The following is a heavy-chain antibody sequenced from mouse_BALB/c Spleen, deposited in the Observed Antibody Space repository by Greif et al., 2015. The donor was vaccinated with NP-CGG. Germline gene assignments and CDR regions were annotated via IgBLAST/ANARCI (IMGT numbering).Heavy chain of an antibody. D-gene: IGHD1-2*01. V-gene: IGHV14-4*02. CDR2: IDPENGDT. CDR3: NACSHTTALYAMDY. CDR1: GFNIKDYY. Sequence: EVKLMESGAELVRSGASVKLSCTASGFNIKDYYMHWVKQRPEQGLEWIGWIDPENGDTEYAPKFQGKATMTADTSSNTAYLQLSSLTSEDTAVYYCNACSHTTALYAMDYWGQGTSVTVSS. J-gene: IGHJ4*01.